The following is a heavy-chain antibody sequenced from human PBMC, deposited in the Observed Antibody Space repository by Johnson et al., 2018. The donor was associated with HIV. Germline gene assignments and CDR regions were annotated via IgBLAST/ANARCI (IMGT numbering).Heavy chain of an antibody. CDR3: ARDQGSNDYGDYSGRSDAFDI. CDR1: GFTFSSYA. J-gene: IGHJ3*02. CDR2: ISYDGSNK. D-gene: IGHD4-17*01. V-gene: IGHV3-30-3*01. Sequence: QVQLVESGGGVVQPGRSLRLSCAASGFTFSSYAMHWVRQAPGKGLEWVAVISYDGSNKYYADSVKGRFTISSDNSKNTLYLQMNSLRAEDTAVYYCARDQGSNDYGDYSGRSDAFDIWGQGTMVTVSS.